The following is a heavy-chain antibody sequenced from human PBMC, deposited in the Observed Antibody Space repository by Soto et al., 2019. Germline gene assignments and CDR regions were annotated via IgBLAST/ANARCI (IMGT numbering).Heavy chain of an antibody. V-gene: IGHV4-34*01. D-gene: IGHD6-13*01. CDR2: INHSGST. Sequence: SETLSLTFAVYGGSFSGYYWSWIRQPPGKGLEWIGEINHSGSTNYNPSLKSRVTISVDTSKNQFSLKLSSVTAADTAVYYCARGKGGYSSSWRRDWFDPWGQGTRVTVSS. J-gene: IGHJ5*02. CDR1: GGSFSGYY. CDR3: ARGKGGYSSSWRRDWFDP.